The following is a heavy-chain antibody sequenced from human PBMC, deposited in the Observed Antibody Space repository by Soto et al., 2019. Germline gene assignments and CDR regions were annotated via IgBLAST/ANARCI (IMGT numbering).Heavy chain of an antibody. CDR2: IDPSDSYT. CDR3: ARLSYCSSTSCFTTSYYYYGTDV. Sequence: RGESLKISCKGSGYGFTSYWISWVRQMPGKGLEWMGRIDPSDSYTNYSPSFQGHVTISADKSISTAYLQWSSLKASDTAMYYCARLSYCSSTSCFTTSYYYYGTDVRGKGTTLTVSS. D-gene: IGHD2-2*01. CDR1: GYGFTSYW. J-gene: IGHJ6*04. V-gene: IGHV5-10-1*01.